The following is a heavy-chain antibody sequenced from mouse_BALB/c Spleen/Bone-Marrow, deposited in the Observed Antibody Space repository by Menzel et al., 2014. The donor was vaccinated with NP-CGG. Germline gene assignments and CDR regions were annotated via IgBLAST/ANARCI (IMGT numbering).Heavy chain of an antibody. CDR1: GYSITSDYA. Sequence: DVKLQESGPGLVKPSQSLSLPCTVTGYSITSDYAWNWIRQFPGNKLGWMGYISYSGFTSYNPSLKSRISITRDTSKNQFFLQLNSVTTEDTATYYCSRDYRYDTWFSYWGQGTLVTVSA. V-gene: IGHV3-2*02. J-gene: IGHJ3*01. CDR3: SRDYRYDTWFSY. CDR2: ISYSGFT. D-gene: IGHD2-14*01.